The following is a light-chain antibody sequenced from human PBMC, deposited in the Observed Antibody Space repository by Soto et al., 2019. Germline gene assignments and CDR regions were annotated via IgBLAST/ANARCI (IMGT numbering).Light chain of an antibody. CDR3: QQSYSNSYT. CDR2: SGS. V-gene: IGKV1-39*01. Sequence: DIQLTQSPSSLSASVGDRVTISCRASQSMSDSLNWYQQKSGKAPKLLIYSGSTLETGVPSRFSGSGSGTDFTLTISSLQPEDFGTYFCQQSYSNSYTFGRGTTLEIK. CDR1: QSMSDS. J-gene: IGKJ2*01.